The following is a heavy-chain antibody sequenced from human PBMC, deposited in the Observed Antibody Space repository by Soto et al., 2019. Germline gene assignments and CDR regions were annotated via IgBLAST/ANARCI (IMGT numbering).Heavy chain of an antibody. J-gene: IGHJ4*02. Sequence: GGSLRLSCAASGFTFSSYGMHWVRQAPGKGLEWVAVISYDGSNKYYANSVKGRFTISRDNSKNTLYLQMNSLRAEDTAVYYCAKPDLIYCSSTSCYSLDYWGQGTLVTVSS. CDR1: GFTFSSYG. CDR3: AKPDLIYCSSTSCYSLDY. CDR2: ISYDGSNK. D-gene: IGHD2-2*02. V-gene: IGHV3-30*18.